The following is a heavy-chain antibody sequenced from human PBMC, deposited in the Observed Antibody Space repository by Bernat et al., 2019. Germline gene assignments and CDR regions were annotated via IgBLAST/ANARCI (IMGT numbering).Heavy chain of an antibody. J-gene: IGHJ4*02. D-gene: IGHD3-9*01. CDR2: IYGDDDD. Sequence: QITLKESGPTLVKPTQTLTLTCTFSGFSLTTTEVGVGWIRQPPGGALEWLAIIYGDDDDRYSPSLRTRLTVTRDTSKNQVVLTMTNMDPVDTATYYCAGLTGYYSRVDYWGQGALVTVSS. CDR3: AGLTGYYSRVDY. CDR1: GFSLTTTEVG. V-gene: IGHV2-5*02.